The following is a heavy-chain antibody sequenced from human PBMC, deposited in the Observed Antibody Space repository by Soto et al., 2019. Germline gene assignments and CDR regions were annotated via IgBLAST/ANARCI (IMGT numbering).Heavy chain of an antibody. CDR3: AKDFGYSVYDLVFYYYGMDV. Sequence: PGGYLRLSCAASGFTFSSYAMSWVRQAPGKGLEWVSAISGSGGSTYYADSVKGRFTISRDNSKNTLYLQMNSLRAEDTAVYYCAKDFGYSVYDLVFYYYGMDVWGQGTTVTFSS. CDR1: GFTFSSYA. J-gene: IGHJ6*02. CDR2: ISGSGGST. D-gene: IGHD5-12*01. V-gene: IGHV3-23*01.